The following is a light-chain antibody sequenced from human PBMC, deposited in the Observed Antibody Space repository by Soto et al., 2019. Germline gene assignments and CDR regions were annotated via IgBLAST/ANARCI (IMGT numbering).Light chain of an antibody. CDR1: QSVSSY. CDR3: QQRSNWPPIT. J-gene: IGKJ4*01. V-gene: IGKV3-11*01. Sequence: EIVLTQSPATLSLSPGERATLSCRASQSVSSYLAWYQQKPGQAPRLLIYDASNRATGIPARFSGSGSGTEFPPTLSSLEPEDFAVYYCQQRSNWPPITFGGGTKVEIK. CDR2: DAS.